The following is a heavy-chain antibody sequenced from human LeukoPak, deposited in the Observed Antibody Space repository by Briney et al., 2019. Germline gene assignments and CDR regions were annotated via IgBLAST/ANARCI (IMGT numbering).Heavy chain of an antibody. CDR1: GFTFSSYA. CDR3: ARGTVAGKAPY. Sequence: GGSLRLSCAASGFTFSSYAMSWVRQAPGKGLEWVSAISGSGGSTYYADSVKGRFTISRDNSKNTLYLQMNSLRAEGTAVYYCARGTVAGKAPYWGQGTLVTVSS. V-gene: IGHV3-23*01. D-gene: IGHD6-19*01. CDR2: ISGSGGST. J-gene: IGHJ4*02.